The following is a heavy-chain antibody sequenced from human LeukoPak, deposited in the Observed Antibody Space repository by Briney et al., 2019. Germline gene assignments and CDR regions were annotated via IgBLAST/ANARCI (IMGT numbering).Heavy chain of an antibody. D-gene: IGHD6-19*01. V-gene: IGHV3-11*01. CDR3: AREGLAVAGDGGVDY. CDR2: ITNSGTTI. J-gene: IGHJ4*02. Sequence: GGSLRLSCAASGFTFTDYYMSWIRQAPGKGLEWVSYITNSGTTIYYADSVKGRFTISRDNAKNSLYLQMNSLRAEDTAVYYCAREGLAVAGDGGVDYWGQGTLVTVSS. CDR1: GFTFTDYY.